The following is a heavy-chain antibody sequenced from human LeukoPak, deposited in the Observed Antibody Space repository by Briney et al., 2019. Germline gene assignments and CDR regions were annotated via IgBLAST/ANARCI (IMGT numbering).Heavy chain of an antibody. CDR3: ARIGYSSSSLDY. CDR2: IKQDGSVK. Sequence: GGSLRLSCAASGFTFSSYWMSWVRQAPGKGLEWVANIKQDGSVKYYVDSVKGRFTISRDNPKNSLSLQMNSLRAEDTAVYYCARIGYSSSSLDYWGQGTLLVTVSS. V-gene: IGHV3-7*01. D-gene: IGHD6-6*01. CDR1: GFTFSSYW. J-gene: IGHJ4*02.